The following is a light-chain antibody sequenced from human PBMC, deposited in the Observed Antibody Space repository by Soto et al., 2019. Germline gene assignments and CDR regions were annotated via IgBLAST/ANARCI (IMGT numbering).Light chain of an antibody. CDR1: QSISRN. CDR2: GAS. CDR3: QQYNNWPIYT. Sequence: ETVMTQSPATLSVSPGERATLSCRASQSISRNLAWYQQKPGQPPRLLIYGASTRATGIPDRFSGSGSGTEFTLTISSLQSGDFAVYYCQQYNNWPIYTFGQGTKLEIK. J-gene: IGKJ2*01. V-gene: IGKV3-15*01.